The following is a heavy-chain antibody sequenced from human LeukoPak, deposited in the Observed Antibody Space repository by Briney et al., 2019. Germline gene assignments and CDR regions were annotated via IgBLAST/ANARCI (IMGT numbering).Heavy chain of an antibody. V-gene: IGHV3-7*01. Sequence: GGSLRLSCAASGFTFSSYWMSWVRQAPGKGLEWVANIKQDGSEKYYVDSVKGRFTISRDNAKNSLYLQMNSLRAEDTAVYYCARDLDYDYVWGNYRYINYWGQGTLVTVSS. D-gene: IGHD3-16*02. CDR1: GFTFSSYW. J-gene: IGHJ4*02. CDR3: ARDLDYDYVWGNYRYINY. CDR2: IKQDGSEK.